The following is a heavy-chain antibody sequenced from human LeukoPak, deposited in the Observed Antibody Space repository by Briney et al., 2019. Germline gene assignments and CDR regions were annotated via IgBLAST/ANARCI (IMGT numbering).Heavy chain of an antibody. J-gene: IGHJ4*02. CDR2: ISSGSNYI. Sequence: GGSLRLSCAASGFTFDDYGMSWVRQAPGKGLEWVSSISSGSNYIYYASSVNGRFTISRDNAKNSLFLQMNSLRAEDTAVYYCAREWGIAVAGLGYWGQGTLVTVSS. D-gene: IGHD6-19*01. V-gene: IGHV3-21*01. CDR3: AREWGIAVAGLGY. CDR1: GFTFDDYG.